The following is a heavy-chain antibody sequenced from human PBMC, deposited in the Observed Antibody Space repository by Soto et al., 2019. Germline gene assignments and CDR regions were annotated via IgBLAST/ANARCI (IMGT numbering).Heavy chain of an antibody. V-gene: IGHV3-30*18. CDR3: AKDPDGGDFWSGYYAYYGMDV. CDR1: GFTFSSYG. Sequence: QPGGSLRLSCAASGFTFSSYGMHWVRQAPGKGLEWVAVISYDGSNKYYADSVKGRFTISRDNSKNTLYLQMNSLRAEDTAVYYCAKDPDGGDFWSGYYAYYGMDVWGQGTTVTVSS. CDR2: ISYDGSNK. D-gene: IGHD3-3*01. J-gene: IGHJ6*02.